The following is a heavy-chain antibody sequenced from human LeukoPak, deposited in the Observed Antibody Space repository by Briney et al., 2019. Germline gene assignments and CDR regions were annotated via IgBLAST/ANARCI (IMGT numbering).Heavy chain of an antibody. J-gene: IGHJ4*02. CDR1: GFTFSDYY. CDR2: ISHTAGTI. D-gene: IGHD2-15*01. Sequence: GGSLRLSCAASGFTFSDYYMSWIRQAPGKGLECAAYISHTAGTIYYADSVKGRFTISRDNSKNTLYLQMNSLRAEDTAIYYCAGGSPMDYWGQGTLVTVSS. V-gene: IGHV3-11*01. CDR3: AGGSPMDY.